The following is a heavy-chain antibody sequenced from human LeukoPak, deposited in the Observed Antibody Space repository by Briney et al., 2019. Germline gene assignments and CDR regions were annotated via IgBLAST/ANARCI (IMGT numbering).Heavy chain of an antibody. D-gene: IGHD3-22*01. J-gene: IGHJ5*02. CDR2: INPNSGGT. Sequence: ASVKLSCKASGYTFTGYYMHWVRQAPGQGLEWMGWINPNSGGTNYAQKFQGRVTMTRDTSISTAYMELSRLRSDDTAVYYCARDPYDYYDSSGSENWFDPWGQGTLVTVSS. CDR1: GYTFTGYY. CDR3: ARDPYDYYDSSGSENWFDP. V-gene: IGHV1-2*02.